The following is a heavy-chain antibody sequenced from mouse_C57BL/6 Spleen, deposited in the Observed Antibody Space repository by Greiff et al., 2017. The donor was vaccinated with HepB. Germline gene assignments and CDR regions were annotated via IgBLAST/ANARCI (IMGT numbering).Heavy chain of an antibody. CDR3: ARYLYYGSSYGFAY. D-gene: IGHD1-1*01. V-gene: IGHV7-3*01. J-gene: IGHJ3*01. CDR1: GFTFTDYY. Sequence: EVKLMESGGGLVQPGGSLSLSCAASGFTFTDYYMSWVRQPPGKALEWLGFIRNKANGYTTEYSASVKGRFTISRDNSQSILYLQMNALRAEDSATYYGARYLYYGSSYGFAYWGQGTLVTVSA. CDR2: IRNKANGYTT.